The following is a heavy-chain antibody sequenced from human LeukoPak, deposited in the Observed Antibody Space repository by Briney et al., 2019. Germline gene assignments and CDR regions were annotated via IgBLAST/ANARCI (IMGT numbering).Heavy chain of an antibody. CDR2: IYYSGST. V-gene: IGHV4-39*07. CDR3: ARLVSYYDRSGPSDRYFDL. J-gene: IGHJ2*01. D-gene: IGHD3-22*01. Sequence: SETLSPTCTVSGGSISSYYWSWIRQPPGKGLEWIGSIYYSGSTYYNPSLKSRVTISVDTSKDQFSLRLTSVTAADTAVYFCARLVSYYDRSGPSDRYFDLWGRGTLVAVSS. CDR1: GGSISSYY.